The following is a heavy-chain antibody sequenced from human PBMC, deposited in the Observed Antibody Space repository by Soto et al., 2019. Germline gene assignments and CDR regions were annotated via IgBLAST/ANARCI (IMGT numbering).Heavy chain of an antibody. CDR1: GGSISSSNW. V-gene: IGHV4-4*02. CDR3: ARDLTEATDCSGGSCYSPDYYYGMDV. Sequence: PSETLSLTCAVSGGSISSSNWWSWVRQPPGKGLEWIGEIYHSGSTNYNPSLKSRVTISVDKSKNQFSLKLSSVTAADTAVHYCARDLTEATDCSGGSCYSPDYYYGMDVWGQGTTVTVSS. CDR2: IYHSGST. D-gene: IGHD2-15*01. J-gene: IGHJ6*02.